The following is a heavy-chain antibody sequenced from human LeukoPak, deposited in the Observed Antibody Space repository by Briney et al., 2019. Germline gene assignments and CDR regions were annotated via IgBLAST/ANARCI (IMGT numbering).Heavy chain of an antibody. D-gene: IGHD6-19*01. J-gene: IGHJ4*02. V-gene: IGHV4-34*01. CDR1: GGSFSGYY. Sequence: SETLSLTCAVYGGSFSGYYWSWVRQPPGKGLEWIGEINHSGSTNYNPSLKGRVTISVDTSKNQFSLKLSSVTAADTAVYYCARGRYSSGWYRRGWPVDYWGQGTLVTASS. CDR3: ARGRYSSGWYRRGWPVDY. CDR2: INHSGST.